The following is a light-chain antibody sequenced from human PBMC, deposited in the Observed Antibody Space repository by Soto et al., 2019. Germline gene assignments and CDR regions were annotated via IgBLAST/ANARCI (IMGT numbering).Light chain of an antibody. V-gene: IGKV1D-16*01. J-gene: IGKJ4*02. CDR3: QQYDNLPT. CDR1: QDINTW. CDR2: APS. Sequence: DIKMTKYPSTLSASVGDSVTITCRASQDINTWLAWYQQGPGKAPKLLIYAPSTWQSGVTSRFSGSGSGTDFTLTISRLQPEDIATYYCQQYDNLPTFGGWTEVDI.